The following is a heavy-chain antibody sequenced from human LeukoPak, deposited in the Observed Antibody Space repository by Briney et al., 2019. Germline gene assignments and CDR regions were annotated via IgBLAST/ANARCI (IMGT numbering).Heavy chain of an antibody. D-gene: IGHD1-26*01. CDR2: IGTSGGST. V-gene: IGHV3-23*01. J-gene: IGHJ5*02. CDR1: GFIFSTYN. CDR3: AKGSGIHHFNWFDP. Sequence: PGGSLRLSCTASGFIFSTYNMNWVRQAPGKGLEWVSSIGTSGGSTYYADSVKGRFTISRDNSKNTLYLHVNSLRAEDTAVYYCAKGSGIHHFNWFDPWGQGTLVTVSS.